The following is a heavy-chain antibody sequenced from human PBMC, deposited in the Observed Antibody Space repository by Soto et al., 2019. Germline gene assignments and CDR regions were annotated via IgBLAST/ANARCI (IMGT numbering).Heavy chain of an antibody. D-gene: IGHD3-10*01. V-gene: IGHV3-73*01. J-gene: IGHJ6*02. CDR3: AKDHYGSAIYGMDV. CDR2: IKTNSYAT. Sequence: GSLRLSCAASGFTVSGSAMHWVRQASGKGLEWVARIKTNSYATAYAASVKSRFTISRDDSKNTAYLQMDSLRPEDTALYYCAKDHYGSAIYGMDVWGQGTTVTVSS. CDR1: GFTVSGSA.